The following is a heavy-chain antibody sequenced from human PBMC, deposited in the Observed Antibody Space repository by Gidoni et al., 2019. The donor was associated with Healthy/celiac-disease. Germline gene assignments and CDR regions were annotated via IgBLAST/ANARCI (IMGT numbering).Heavy chain of an antibody. CDR2: IYYSGST. V-gene: IGHV4-59*01. CDR3: ARDQTSYGWFDP. J-gene: IGHJ5*02. Sequence: VQLQESGPGLVKPSETLSLTFPVSGGSISSYYWSWIRQHPGKGLEWIGYIYYSGSTNYNPSLKSRVTISVDTSKNQFSLKLSSVTAADTAVYYCARDQTSYGWFDPWGQGTLVTVSS. CDR1: GGSISSYY. D-gene: IGHD3-10*01.